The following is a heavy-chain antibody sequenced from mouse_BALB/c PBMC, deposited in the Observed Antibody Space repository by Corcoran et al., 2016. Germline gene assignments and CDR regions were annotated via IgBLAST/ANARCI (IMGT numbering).Heavy chain of an antibody. CDR2: IDPANGNT. J-gene: IGHJ1*01. CDR3: ANWDWYCDV. D-gene: IGHD4-1*01. CDR1: GFNIKDTY. V-gene: IGHV14-3*02. Sequence: EVQLQQSGAELVKPGASVKLYCTASGFNIKDTYMHWVKQRPEQGLEWIGRIDPANGNTKYDPKFQGKATITADTSSNTAYLQLSSLTSEDTAVYYCANWDWYCDVWGAGTTVTVSS.